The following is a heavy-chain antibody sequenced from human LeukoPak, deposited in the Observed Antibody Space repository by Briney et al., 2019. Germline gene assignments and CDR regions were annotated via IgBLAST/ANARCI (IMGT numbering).Heavy chain of an antibody. J-gene: IGHJ4*02. CDR3: AREGKQWLQYYFDY. D-gene: IGHD6-19*01. CDR2: ISAYSGDT. CDR1: GNSFATYG. V-gene: IGHV1-18*01. Sequence: ASVKVSCKASGNSFATYGISWVRQAPGQGLEWMGWISAYSGDTNYAQKLQGRVTMTTDTSTSTAYMELRSLRSDDTAVHYCAREGKQWLQYYFDYWGQGTLVTVSS.